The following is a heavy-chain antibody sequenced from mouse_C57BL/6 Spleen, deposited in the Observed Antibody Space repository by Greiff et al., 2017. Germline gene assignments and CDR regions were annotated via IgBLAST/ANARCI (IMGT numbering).Heavy chain of an antibody. D-gene: IGHD1-3*01. CDR3: VRERKGDFDY. J-gene: IGHJ2*01. CDR1: GFSFNTYA. Sequence: GGGLVQPKGSLKLSCAASGFSFNTYAMNWVRQAPGKGLEWVARIRSKSNNYATYYADSVKDRFTISRDDSESMLYLQMNNLKTEDTAMYYCVRERKGDFDYWGQGTTLTVSS. V-gene: IGHV10-1*01. CDR2: IRSKSNNYAT.